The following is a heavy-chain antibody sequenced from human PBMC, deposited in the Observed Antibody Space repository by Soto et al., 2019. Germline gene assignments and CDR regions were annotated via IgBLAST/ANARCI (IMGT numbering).Heavy chain of an antibody. D-gene: IGHD1-20*01. CDR3: AREVSGWFDP. V-gene: IGHV1-8*01. Sequence: ASVKVSCKASGYTFTSYDINWVRQAPGQGLEWMGWMNPNSANTGYAQKFQGRVTMTRNTSISTAYMELSSLRSEDTAVYYCAREVSGWFDPWGQGTLVTVSS. CDR2: MNPNSANT. CDR1: GYTFTSYD. J-gene: IGHJ5*02.